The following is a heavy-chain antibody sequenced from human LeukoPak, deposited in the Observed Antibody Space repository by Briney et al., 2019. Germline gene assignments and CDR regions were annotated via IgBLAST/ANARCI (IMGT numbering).Heavy chain of an antibody. CDR1: GFTFSNYW. CDR2: ISSSGDTT. CDR3: AKGFNWNYPHYFDY. D-gene: IGHD1-7*01. Sequence: GGSLRLSCAASGFTFSNYWMHWVRQAPGKGLEWVSTISSSGDTTYYADSVKGRFTISRDSSKNTLHLQMNSLRADDTAVYYCAKGFNWNYPHYFDYWGQGTLVTVSS. V-gene: IGHV3-23*01. J-gene: IGHJ4*02.